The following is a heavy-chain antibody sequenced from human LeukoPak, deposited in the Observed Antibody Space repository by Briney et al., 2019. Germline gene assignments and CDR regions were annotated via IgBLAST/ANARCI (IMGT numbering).Heavy chain of an antibody. CDR2: VYTTGSTSGST. Sequence: SETLSLTCTVSGGSISSSSYYWSWIRQPAGKRLEWIGRVYTTGSTSGSTNYNPSLVSRITMSLDTSKNQFSLKLSSVTAADTAVYYCASSSYGDYTPTYNWFDPWGQGTLVTVSS. J-gene: IGHJ5*02. D-gene: IGHD4-17*01. CDR1: GGSISSSSYY. CDR3: ASSSYGDYTPTYNWFDP. V-gene: IGHV4-61*02.